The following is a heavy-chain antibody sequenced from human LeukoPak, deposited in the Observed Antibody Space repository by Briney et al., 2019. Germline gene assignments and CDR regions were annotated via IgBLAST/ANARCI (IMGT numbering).Heavy chain of an antibody. J-gene: IGHJ4*02. CDR1: GYSFIDYY. Sequence: ASVKVSCKTSGYSFIDYYIHWVRQAPGQGLEWMGWINSNSADTNYAQNFQGRVTMTRDTSISTAYMELSRLRSDDTAVYYCAREYCSGGSCYTIFDYWGQGTLVTVSS. CDR2: INSNSADT. V-gene: IGHV1-2*02. D-gene: IGHD2-15*01. CDR3: AREYCSGGSCYTIFDY.